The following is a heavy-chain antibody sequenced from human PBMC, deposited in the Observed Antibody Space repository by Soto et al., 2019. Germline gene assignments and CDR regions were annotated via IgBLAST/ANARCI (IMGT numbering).Heavy chain of an antibody. J-gene: IGHJ3*02. D-gene: IGHD3-16*02. CDR1: GGSISSSSYY. V-gene: IGHV4-39*01. CDR3: ARVSKYRNLDRPDDAFDI. Sequence: QLQLQESGPGLVKPSETLSLTCTVSGGSISSSSYYWGWIRQPPGKGLEWIGSIYYSGSTYYNPSLKSRVTISVDTSKNQFSLKLSSVTAADTAVYYCARVSKYRNLDRPDDAFDIWGQGTMVTVSS. CDR2: IYYSGST.